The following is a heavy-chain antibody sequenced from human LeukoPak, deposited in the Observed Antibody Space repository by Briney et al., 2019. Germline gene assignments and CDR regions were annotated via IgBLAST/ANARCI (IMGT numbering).Heavy chain of an antibody. Sequence: ASVKVSCKASGYTFTDYYMHWVRQAPGQGLEWMGWINPNSGGTNYAQKFQGRVTMTRDTSISTVYMEMSRLRSDDTAVYYCAGDGYNSRRFFDYWGQGTLVTVSS. J-gene: IGHJ4*02. D-gene: IGHD5-24*01. CDR1: GYTFTDYY. V-gene: IGHV1-2*02. CDR2: INPNSGGT. CDR3: AGDGYNSRRFFDY.